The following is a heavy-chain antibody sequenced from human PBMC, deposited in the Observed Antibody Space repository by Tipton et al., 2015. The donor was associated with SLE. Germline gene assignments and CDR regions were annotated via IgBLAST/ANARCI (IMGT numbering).Heavy chain of an antibody. D-gene: IGHD2-15*01. J-gene: IGHJ4*02. CDR3: ARDSRVVVAARGGFDY. V-gene: IGHV4-38-2*02. CDR1: GYSISSGYY. CDR2: IYHSGST. Sequence: LSLTCTVSGYSISSGYYWGWIRQPPGKGLEWIGNIYHSGSTYYNPSLKSRVTISVDTSKNQFSLKLSSVTAADTAVYYCARDSRVVVAARGGFDYWGQGTLVTVSS.